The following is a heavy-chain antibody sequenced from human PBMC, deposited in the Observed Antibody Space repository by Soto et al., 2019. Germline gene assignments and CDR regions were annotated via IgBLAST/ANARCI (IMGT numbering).Heavy chain of an antibody. Sequence: ESWGGVVQPGRSLRLSCAASGFTFSSYGMHWVRQAPGKGLEWVAVIWYDGSNKYYADSVKGRFTISRDNSKNTLYLQMNSLRAEDTAVYYCARERGYSSDAFDYWGQGTLVTVSS. CDR2: IWYDGSNK. D-gene: IGHD6-19*01. CDR3: ARERGYSSDAFDY. CDR1: GFTFSSYG. J-gene: IGHJ4*02. V-gene: IGHV3-33*01.